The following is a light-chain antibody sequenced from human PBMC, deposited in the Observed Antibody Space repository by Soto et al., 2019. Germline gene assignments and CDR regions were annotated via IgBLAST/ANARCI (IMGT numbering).Light chain of an antibody. CDR2: KAS. CDR3: QQNNNLWT. J-gene: IGKJ1*01. CDR1: QSIGSS. Sequence: DIQMTQSPSTLSASVGDRVTITCRASQSIGSSLAWYQQKPGKAPKVLIYKASTLESGVPSRFSGSGSGTEFTLTISSLQPDDFATYYCQQNNNLWTFGQGTKVEVK. V-gene: IGKV1-5*03.